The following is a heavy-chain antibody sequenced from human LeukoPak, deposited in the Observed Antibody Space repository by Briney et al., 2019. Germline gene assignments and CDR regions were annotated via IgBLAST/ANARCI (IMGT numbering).Heavy chain of an antibody. V-gene: IGHV1-2*02. CDR2: INPNSGGT. J-gene: IGHJ5*02. CDR1: GYTFTGYY. D-gene: IGHD3-3*01. Sequence: GASVKVSCKASGYTFTGYYMHWVRQAPGQGLEWMGWINPNSGGTNYAQKFQGRVTMSRDTSISTAYMELSRLRSDDTAVYYCASHWIYDFWSVQPPRDWFDPWGQGTLVTVSS. CDR3: ASHWIYDFWSVQPPRDWFDP.